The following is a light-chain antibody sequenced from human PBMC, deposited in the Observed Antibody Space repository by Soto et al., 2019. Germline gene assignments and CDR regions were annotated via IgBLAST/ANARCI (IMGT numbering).Light chain of an antibody. J-gene: IGKJ1*01. CDR3: RQFNNYPLT. CDR1: QSISSW. V-gene: IGKV1-5*03. CDR2: KAS. Sequence: DIQMTQSPSTLSASVGDRVTITCRASQSISSWLAWYQQKPGKAPKLLIYKASSLESGVPSRFSGSGSGTEFTLTISSLQHDDFATYYCRQFNNYPLTVGKGTRVEIK.